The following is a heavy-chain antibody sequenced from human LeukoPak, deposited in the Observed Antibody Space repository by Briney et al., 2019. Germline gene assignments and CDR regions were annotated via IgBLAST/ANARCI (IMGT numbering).Heavy chain of an antibody. CDR1: GGSISSYY. J-gene: IGHJ5*02. CDR2: IYYSGSA. Sequence: SETLSLTCTVSGGSISSYYWSWIRQPPGKGLEWIGYIYYSGSATYSPSLKSRVAISVDTSKNQFSLKLSSVTAADTAVYYCARVPYGSGENWFDPWGQGALVTVSS. V-gene: IGHV4-59*01. D-gene: IGHD3-10*01. CDR3: ARVPYGSGENWFDP.